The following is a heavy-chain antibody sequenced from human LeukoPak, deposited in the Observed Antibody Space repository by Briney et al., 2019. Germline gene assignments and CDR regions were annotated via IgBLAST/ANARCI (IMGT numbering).Heavy chain of an antibody. CDR2: ISSSSSYI. CDR3: VRARAVAGTPKY. D-gene: IGHD6-19*01. Sequence: GGSLRLSCAASGFTFSSYSMNWVRQAPGKGLEWVSSISSSSSYIYYADSVKGRFTISRDNAKNSLYLQMNSLRAEDTAVYYCVRARAVAGTPKYWGQGTLVTVSS. CDR1: GFTFSSYS. V-gene: IGHV3-21*01. J-gene: IGHJ4*02.